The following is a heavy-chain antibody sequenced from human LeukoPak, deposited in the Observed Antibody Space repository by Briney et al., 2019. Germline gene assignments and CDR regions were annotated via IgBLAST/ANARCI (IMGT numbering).Heavy chain of an antibody. V-gene: IGHV1-69*04. CDR1: GGTFSIYA. CDR2: IILILGIA. Sequence: SVRVSCKPSGGTFSIYAISWVRQAPGQGLEWMGRIILILGIANYAQKFQGRVTITADKSTSTAYMELSSLRSEATAVYYCARAGTVVVAENWFDPWGQGTLVTVSS. J-gene: IGHJ5*02. D-gene: IGHD2-15*01. CDR3: ARAGTVVVAENWFDP.